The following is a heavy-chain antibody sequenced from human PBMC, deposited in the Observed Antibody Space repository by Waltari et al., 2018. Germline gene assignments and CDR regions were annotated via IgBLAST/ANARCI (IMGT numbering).Heavy chain of an antibody. CDR2: IYFNEYT. D-gene: IGHD3-10*01. Sequence: QVQLQESGPGLVKPSETLSLTCSVSGGSVISNYWTWIRQSPGKGLAGIGYIYFNEYTDYNPSLRRRVTISVDTSKNQFSLKLLSVTAADTAIYFCARSTTGVRGANSGWDSWGQGTLVSVSS. V-gene: IGHV4-4*09. J-gene: IGHJ4*02. CDR1: GGSVISNY. CDR3: ARSTTGVRGANSGWDS.